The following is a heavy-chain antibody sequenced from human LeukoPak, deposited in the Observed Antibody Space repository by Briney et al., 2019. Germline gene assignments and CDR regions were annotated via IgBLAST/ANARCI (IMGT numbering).Heavy chain of an antibody. CDR2: IWYDGSNK. V-gene: IGHV3-33*06. D-gene: IGHD3-16*01. Sequence: GSLRLSCGASGFTFSRYGMHWVRQAPGKGLEWVAIIWYDGSNKYYADSVKGRFTISRDNSKNTLYLQMNSLRAEDTAVYYCAKEKSRVMALDYWGQGTLVTVSS. CDR1: GFTFSRYG. CDR3: AKEKSRVMALDY. J-gene: IGHJ4*02.